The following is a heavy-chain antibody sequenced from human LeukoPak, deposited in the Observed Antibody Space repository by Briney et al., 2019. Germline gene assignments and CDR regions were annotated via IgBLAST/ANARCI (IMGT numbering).Heavy chain of an antibody. CDR3: ARGAGYYDYFYMDV. J-gene: IGHJ6*03. CDR1: GFNVSSNY. V-gene: IGHV3-53*05. Sequence: GGSLRLSCAASGFNVSSNYMSWVRQAPGQGLEWISIIYKEGKTYYADSVKGRFTISRDNSNNIVSLQMDSLRVEDTAMYYCARGAGYYDYFYMDVWGKGTTVTVSS. CDR2: IYKEGKT. D-gene: IGHD3-9*01.